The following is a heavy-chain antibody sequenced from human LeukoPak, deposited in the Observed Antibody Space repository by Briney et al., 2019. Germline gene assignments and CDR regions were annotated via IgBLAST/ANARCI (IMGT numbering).Heavy chain of an antibody. Sequence: GGSLRLSCAASGFTFSSYAMSWVRQAPGKGLEWVSAISGSGGSTYYADSVKGRFTISRDNSKNTLHLQMNSLRAEDTAVYYCAKANSSGWLYYFDYWGQGTLVTVSS. CDR2: ISGSGGST. D-gene: IGHD6-19*01. J-gene: IGHJ4*02. CDR3: AKANSSGWLYYFDY. V-gene: IGHV3-23*01. CDR1: GFTFSSYA.